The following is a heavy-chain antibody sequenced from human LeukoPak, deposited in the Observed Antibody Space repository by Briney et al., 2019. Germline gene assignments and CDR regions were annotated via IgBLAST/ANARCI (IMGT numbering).Heavy chain of an antibody. Sequence: ASVKVSCKVSGYTLTELSMHWVRQAPGKGLEWMGGFDPEDGGTIYAQKFQGRVTITADKSTSTAYMELSSLRSEDTAVYYCARDSYYYGSGRGPYYFDYWGQGTLVTVSS. CDR2: FDPEDGGT. CDR3: ARDSYYYGSGRGPYYFDY. J-gene: IGHJ4*02. D-gene: IGHD3-10*01. CDR1: GYTLTELS. V-gene: IGHV1-24*01.